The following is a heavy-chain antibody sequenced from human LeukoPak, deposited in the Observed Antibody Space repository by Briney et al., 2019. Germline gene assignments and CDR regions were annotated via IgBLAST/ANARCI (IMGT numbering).Heavy chain of an antibody. V-gene: IGHV3-53*01. CDR3: TRLMITFGGVIVPYFDY. D-gene: IGHD3-16*02. Sequence: GGSLRLSCAASGFTVSSNYMSWVRQAPGKGLEWVSVIYGGGSTFYADSVKGRFTISRDNSKNTLYLQMNSLRAEDTAVYYCTRLMITFGGVIVPYFDYWGQGTLVTVSS. CDR1: GFTVSSNY. CDR2: IYGGGST. J-gene: IGHJ4*02.